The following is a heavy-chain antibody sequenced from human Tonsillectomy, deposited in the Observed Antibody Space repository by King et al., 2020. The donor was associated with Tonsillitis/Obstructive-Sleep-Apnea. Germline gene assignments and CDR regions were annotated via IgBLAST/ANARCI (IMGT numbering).Heavy chain of an antibody. Sequence: VQLVESGAEVKKPGASVKVSCKASGYTFTSYYMHWVRQAPGQGLEWMGIINPSGGSTSYARKFQGRVTMTRDTSTSTVYMELSSLRSEDTAVYYCASESGSYYDSDYWGQGTLVTVSS. CDR1: GYTFTSYY. V-gene: IGHV1-46*01. CDR3: ASESGSYYDSDY. CDR2: INPSGGST. J-gene: IGHJ4*02. D-gene: IGHD1-26*01.